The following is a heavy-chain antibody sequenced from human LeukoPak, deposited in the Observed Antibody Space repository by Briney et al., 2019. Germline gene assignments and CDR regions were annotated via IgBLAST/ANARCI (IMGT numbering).Heavy chain of an antibody. J-gene: IGHJ4*02. D-gene: IGHD3-16*01. Sequence: SETLSLTCAVYGGSFSGYYWSWIRQPPGKGPEWIGEINHSGSTNYNPSLKSRVTISVDTSKNQFSLKLSSVTAADTAVYYCARGRGYVKLYYFDYWGQGTLVTVSS. CDR2: INHSGST. CDR1: GGSFSGYY. CDR3: ARGRGYVKLYYFDY. V-gene: IGHV4-34*01.